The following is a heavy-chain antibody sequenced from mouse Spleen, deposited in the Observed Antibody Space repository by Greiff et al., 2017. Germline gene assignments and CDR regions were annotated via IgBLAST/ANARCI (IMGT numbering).Heavy chain of an antibody. CDR2: ISGGGSYT. J-gene: IGHJ3*01. V-gene: IGHV5-9-2*01. CDR3: ARQKYGNYVAY. Sequence: EVKLVESGGGLVKPGGSLKLSCAASGFTFSSYGMSWVRQTPEKRLEWVATISGGGSYTYYPDSVKGRFTISRDNAKNNLYLQMSSLRSEDTALYYCARQKYGNYVAYWGQGTLVTVSA. D-gene: IGHD2-10*02. CDR1: GFTFSSYG.